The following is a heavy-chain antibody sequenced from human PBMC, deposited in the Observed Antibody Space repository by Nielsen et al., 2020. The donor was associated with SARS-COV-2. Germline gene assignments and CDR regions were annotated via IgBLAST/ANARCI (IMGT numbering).Heavy chain of an antibody. J-gene: IGHJ6*02. V-gene: IGHV1-69*01. CDR2: IIPIFGTA. Sequence: WVRQAPGQGLAWMGGIIPIFGTANYAQKFQGRVTITADESTSTAYMELSSLRSEDTAVYYCARERCSGGSCVQEYYYYYGMDVWGQVTTVTVSS. D-gene: IGHD2-15*01. CDR3: ARERCSGGSCVQEYYYYYGMDV.